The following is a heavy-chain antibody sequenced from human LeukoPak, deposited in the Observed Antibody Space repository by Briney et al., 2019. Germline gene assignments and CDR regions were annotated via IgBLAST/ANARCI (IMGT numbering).Heavy chain of an antibody. CDR3: AKGLDSSGYSYYFDY. CDR1: GFTFSSYA. V-gene: IGHV3-23*01. CDR2: ISGSGGST. Sequence: HPGGSLRLSCAASGFTFSSYAMSWVRQAPGKGLEWVSAISGSGGSTYYADSVKGRFTISRDNSKNTLYLQMNSLRAEDTAVYYCAKGLDSSGYSYYFDYWGQETLVTVSS. D-gene: IGHD3-22*01. J-gene: IGHJ4*02.